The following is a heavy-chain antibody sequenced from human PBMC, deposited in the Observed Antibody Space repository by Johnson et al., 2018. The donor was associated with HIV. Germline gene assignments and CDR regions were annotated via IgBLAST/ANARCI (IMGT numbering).Heavy chain of an antibody. Sequence: EQLVESGGGLVQPGGSLRLSCAASGLTVSNNYMTWVRQGPGKGLEWVGRIKTKTDGGTTDNAAPVKGRFTISRDNSKNTLYLKMNSLSAEATAVYYCAKEYHDYDLENDAFDIWGQGTMVTFSS. D-gene: IGHD4-17*01. CDR1: GLTVSNNY. CDR3: AKEYHDYDLENDAFDI. V-gene: IGHV3-15*01. CDR2: IKTKTDGGTT. J-gene: IGHJ3*02.